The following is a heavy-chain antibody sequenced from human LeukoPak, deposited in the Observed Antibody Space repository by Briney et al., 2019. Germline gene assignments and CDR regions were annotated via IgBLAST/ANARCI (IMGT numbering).Heavy chain of an antibody. CDR2: IRYDGSKN. V-gene: IGHV3-30*02. Sequence: GGSLRLSCAASGFTFSSFGMHWVRQAPGKGLEWVAFIRYDGSKNYYADSVKGRFTVSRDNSKNTLYLQMNSLRAEDTAVYYCASGSSSFDYWGQGTLVTVSS. D-gene: IGHD1-26*01. CDR1: GFTFSSFG. J-gene: IGHJ4*02. CDR3: ASGSSSFDY.